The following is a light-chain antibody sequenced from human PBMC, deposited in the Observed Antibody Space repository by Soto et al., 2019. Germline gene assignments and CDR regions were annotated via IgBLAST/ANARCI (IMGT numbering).Light chain of an antibody. CDR1: SSNIGNNA. V-gene: IGLV1-51*01. CDR2: DNN. CDR3: GTWDDSLKSGF. Sequence: QSVLTQPPSVSEAPRQRVTISCSGSSSNIGNNAVNWYQQLPGTAPKLLISDNNKRPSGIPDRFSASKSGTSATLVITGLQTGDEADYYCGTWDDSLKSGFFGGGTKVTVL. J-gene: IGLJ2*01.